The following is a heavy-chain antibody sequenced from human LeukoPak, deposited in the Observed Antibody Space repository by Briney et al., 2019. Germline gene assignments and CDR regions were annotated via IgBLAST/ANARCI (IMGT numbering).Heavy chain of an antibody. Sequence: PSETLSLTCTVSPDSTTSNFWSWVRQPPGKFLEWIGEIHRSGSTNYNPSLQSRVTISIDRSKNQIALELSSVTAADTAVYYCAREIVGGFNPGAYWGQGTLVTVSS. CDR2: IHRSGST. CDR3: AREIVGGFNPGAY. V-gene: IGHV4-4*02. J-gene: IGHJ4*02. CDR1: PDSTTSNF. D-gene: IGHD1-14*01.